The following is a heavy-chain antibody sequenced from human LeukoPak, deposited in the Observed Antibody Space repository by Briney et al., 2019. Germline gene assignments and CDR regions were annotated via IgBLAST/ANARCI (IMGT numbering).Heavy chain of an antibody. CDR1: GFTFNTVW. J-gene: IGHJ2*01. CDR3: ARLGYASAWSYWYFDL. D-gene: IGHD6-19*01. Sequence: PGGSLRLSCAASGFTFNTVWMTWVRQAPGKGLEWVANIKGDGSEKSYADSVRGRFTISRDNAQNSLFLQMNMLRVEDTAIYYCARLGYASAWSYWYFDLWGRGTLVTVSS. CDR2: IKGDGSEK. V-gene: IGHV3-7*01.